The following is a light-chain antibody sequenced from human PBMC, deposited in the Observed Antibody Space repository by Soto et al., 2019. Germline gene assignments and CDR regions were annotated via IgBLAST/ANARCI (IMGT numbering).Light chain of an antibody. V-gene: IGKV1-5*03. CDR1: QSISSW. J-gene: IGKJ4*01. CDR3: QQYVSYPLT. Sequence: DIQMTQSPSTLSASVGDRVTITCRASQSISSWLAWYQQKPGKAPKILIYKTSSLESGVPSSFSGSGSGTEFTLTISSLQSDDFATYYCQQYVSYPLTFGGVTKVEIK. CDR2: KTS.